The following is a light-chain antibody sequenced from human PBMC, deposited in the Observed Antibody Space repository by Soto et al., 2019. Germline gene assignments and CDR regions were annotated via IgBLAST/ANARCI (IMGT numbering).Light chain of an antibody. CDR3: QQYNNWPRT. CDR1: QSVSSS. J-gene: IGKJ1*01. CDR2: GAS. V-gene: IGKV3-15*01. Sequence: EVVMTQSPATLSVSPGERATLSCRASQSVSSSLAWYQQKPGQAPRLLIYGASTRATGIPARFSGSGSGTEFTLTISSLQSEDFAVYYCQQYNNWPRTFGQGTEVDI.